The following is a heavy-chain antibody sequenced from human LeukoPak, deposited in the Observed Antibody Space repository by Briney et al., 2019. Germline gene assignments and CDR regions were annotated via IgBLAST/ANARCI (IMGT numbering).Heavy chain of an antibody. J-gene: IGHJ3*02. V-gene: IGHV1-8*01. CDR3: ARGDGYNYDDAFDI. CDR2: MNPNSGNT. Sequence: ASVKVSCKASGYTFTSYDIIWVRQATGQGLEWMGWMNPNSGNTGYAQKFQGRVTMTRNTSISTAYMELSSLRSEDTAVYYCARGDGYNYDDAFDIWGQGTMVTVSS. CDR1: GYTFTSYD. D-gene: IGHD5-24*01.